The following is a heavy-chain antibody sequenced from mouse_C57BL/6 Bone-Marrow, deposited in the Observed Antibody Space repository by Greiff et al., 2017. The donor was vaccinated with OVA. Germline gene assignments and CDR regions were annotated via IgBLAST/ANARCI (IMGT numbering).Heavy chain of an antibody. J-gene: IGHJ2*01. CDR2: IYPGNSDT. CDR1: GYTFTSYW. CDR3: TRAVVFDY. V-gene: IGHV1-5*01. Sequence: VQLQQPGAELVKPGASVKMSCKTSGYTFTSYWMHWVKQRPGQGLEWIGAIYPGNSDTSYNQKFKGKAKLTAVTSASTAYMELSSLTNEDSAVYYCTRAVVFDYWGQGTTLTVSS. D-gene: IGHD1-1*01.